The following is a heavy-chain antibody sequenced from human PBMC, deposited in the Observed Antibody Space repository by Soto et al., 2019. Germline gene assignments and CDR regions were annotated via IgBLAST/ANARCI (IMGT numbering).Heavy chain of an antibody. V-gene: IGHV3-49*03. CDR2: IRSKAYGGTT. Sequence: QPGGSLRLSCTASGFTFGDYAMSWFRQAPGKGLEWVGFIRSKAYGGTTEYAASVKGRFTISRDDSKSIAYLQMNSLKTEDTAVYYCTRDIVVVPAAPLGGYYYYYMDVWGKGTTVTVSS. D-gene: IGHD2-2*01. J-gene: IGHJ6*03. CDR1: GFTFGDYA. CDR3: TRDIVVVPAAPLGGYYYYYMDV.